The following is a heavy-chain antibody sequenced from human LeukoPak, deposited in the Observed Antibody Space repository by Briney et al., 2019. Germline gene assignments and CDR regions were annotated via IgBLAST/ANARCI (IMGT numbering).Heavy chain of an antibody. Sequence: GGSLRLSCAASGFTFSSYWMSWVRQAPGKGLEWVANIKQDGSEKYYVDSVKGRFTITRDNAKNSLYLQMNSLRAEDTAVYYCARVRGYSSSHYWGQGTLVTVSS. CDR1: GFTFSSYW. D-gene: IGHD6-13*01. CDR3: ARVRGYSSSHY. CDR2: IKQDGSEK. V-gene: IGHV3-7*04. J-gene: IGHJ4*02.